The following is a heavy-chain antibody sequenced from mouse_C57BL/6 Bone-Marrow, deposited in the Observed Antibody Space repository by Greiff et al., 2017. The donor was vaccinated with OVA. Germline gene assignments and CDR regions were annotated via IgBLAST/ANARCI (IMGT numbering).Heavy chain of an antibody. D-gene: IGHD2-4*01. CDR2: IRNKANGYTT. CDR3: ARDPAYDYDRKNYFAY. Sequence: EVKLVESGGGLVQPGGSLSLSCAASGFTFPDYYMSWVRQPHGKALEWLGFIRNKANGYTTEYNASVKGPFTSSRDNSQSILYLKMNALTAEDSATYYCARDPAYDYDRKNYFAYWGQGTTLTVSS. V-gene: IGHV7-3*01. J-gene: IGHJ2*01. CDR1: GFTFPDYY.